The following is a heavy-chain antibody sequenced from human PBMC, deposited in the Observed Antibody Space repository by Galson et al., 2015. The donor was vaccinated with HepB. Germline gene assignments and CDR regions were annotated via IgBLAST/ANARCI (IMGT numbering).Heavy chain of an antibody. CDR3: ARGADIVVVPAAQGPCDGMDV. CDR1: GFTFSSYA. D-gene: IGHD2-2*01. J-gene: IGHJ6*02. CDR2: ISYDGSNK. V-gene: IGHV3-30-3*01. Sequence: SLRLSCAASGFTFSSYAMHWVRQAPGKGLGWVAVISYDGSNKYYADSVKGRFTISRDNSKNTLYLQMNSLRAEDTAVYYCARGADIVVVPAAQGPCDGMDVWGQGTTVTVSS.